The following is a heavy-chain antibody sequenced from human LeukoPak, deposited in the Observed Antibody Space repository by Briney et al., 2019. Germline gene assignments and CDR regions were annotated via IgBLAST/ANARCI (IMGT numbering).Heavy chain of an antibody. CDR1: GFTFSSYE. Sequence: GGSLRLSCAASGFTFSSYEMNWVRQAPGKGLEWVSYVSSSGSTIYYADSVKGRFTISRDNAKNSLYLQMNSLRAEDTAVYYCAGETITMVRGVIYYYGMDVWGQGTTVTVSS. V-gene: IGHV3-48*03. CDR2: VSSSGSTI. CDR3: AGETITMVRGVIYYYGMDV. D-gene: IGHD3-10*01. J-gene: IGHJ6*02.